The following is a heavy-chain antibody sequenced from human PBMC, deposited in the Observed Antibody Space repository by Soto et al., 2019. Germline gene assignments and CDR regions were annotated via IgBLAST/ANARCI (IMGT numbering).Heavy chain of an antibody. J-gene: IGHJ4*02. CDR2: IYYTGRT. V-gene: IGHV4-31*02. D-gene: IGHD2-15*01. CDR1: GGSLKSGGYY. CDR3: ARHGWQVLPFFDY. Sequence: SETLSLTCTVSGGSLKSGGYYWSWIRQHPGRGLEWIGYIYYTGRTYYNPSLESRVTFSVDTSKIQFSLKLSSVTAADTAVYYCARHGWQVLPFFDYWGQGLLVTVSS.